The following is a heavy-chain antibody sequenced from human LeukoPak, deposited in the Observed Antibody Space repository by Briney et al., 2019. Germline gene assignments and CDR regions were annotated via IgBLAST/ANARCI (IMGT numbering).Heavy chain of an antibody. CDR2: ISGSGGTST. CDR3: AKDRTVCSSSSCYEYGYDY. V-gene: IGHV3-23*01. CDR1: GFSFSSYA. D-gene: IGHD2-2*01. J-gene: IGHJ4*02. Sequence: PGGSLRLSCAASGFSFSSYAMSWVRQAPGKGLEWVSAISGSGGTSTYYADSVKGRFSVSRDNSKNTLYLHMDSLRAEDTAVYYCAKDRTVCSSSSCYEYGYDYWGQGTLVTVSS.